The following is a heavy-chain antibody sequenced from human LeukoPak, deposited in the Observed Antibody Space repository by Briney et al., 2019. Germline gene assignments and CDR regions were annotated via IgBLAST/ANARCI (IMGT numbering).Heavy chain of an antibody. D-gene: IGHD3-22*01. CDR3: ARLYYDSSRYPNWFDP. V-gene: IGHV4-59*08. Sequence: SETLSLTCTVSGDSISSYYWSWIRQPPGKGLEWIGYIYYSGSTNYNPSLKSRVTISGDTSKDQFSLKLSSVTAADTAVYYCARLYYDSSRYPNWFDPWGQGTLVTVSS. CDR2: IYYSGST. CDR1: GDSISSYY. J-gene: IGHJ5*02.